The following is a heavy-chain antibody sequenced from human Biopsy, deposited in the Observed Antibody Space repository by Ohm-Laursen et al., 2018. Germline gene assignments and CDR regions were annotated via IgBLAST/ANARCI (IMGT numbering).Heavy chain of an antibody. J-gene: IGHJ5*02. V-gene: IGHV3-23*01. CDR2: ISGSGGGT. CDR1: GFTFSNYA. Sequence: GSLRLSCTASGFTFSNYAMSWVRQAPGKGLEWVLGISGSGGGTYYAESMKGRFTISRDNSKKTVYLQMKSLRAEDTAVYYCAKEVFSAVGTSGFDPWGQGTLVTVSS. D-gene: IGHD1/OR15-1a*01. CDR3: AKEVFSAVGTSGFDP.